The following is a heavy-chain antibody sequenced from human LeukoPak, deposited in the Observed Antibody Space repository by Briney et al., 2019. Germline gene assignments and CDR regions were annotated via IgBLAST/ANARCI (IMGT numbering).Heavy chain of an antibody. Sequence: PSETLSLTCIVSGGSISSYYWSWIRQPPGKGLEWIGNFHYSGSTNYNPSLKSRVTISVDTSKNQFSPKLSSVTAADTAVYYCARHDTREYYFDYWGQGTLVTVSS. J-gene: IGHJ4*02. CDR2: FHYSGST. CDR3: ARHDTREYYFDY. V-gene: IGHV4-59*08. D-gene: IGHD2-2*02. CDR1: GGSISSYY.